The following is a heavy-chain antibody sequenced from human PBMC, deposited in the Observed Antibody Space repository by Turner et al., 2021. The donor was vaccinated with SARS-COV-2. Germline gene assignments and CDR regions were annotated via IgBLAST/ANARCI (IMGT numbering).Heavy chain of an antibody. D-gene: IGHD1-26*01. J-gene: IGHJ4*02. CDR1: GFTFSSYA. V-gene: IGHV3-74*01. CDR2: INGDGTST. Sequence: EVQLVESGGGLVQPGGSLRLSCAASGFTFSSYAMHWVRQAPGKGLVWVARINGDGTSTSYADSEKGRFTISRDKAKNTLYVQMSSLRAEDTAVYYCARSSAGAIDYWGQGTLVIVTS. CDR3: ARSSAGAIDY.